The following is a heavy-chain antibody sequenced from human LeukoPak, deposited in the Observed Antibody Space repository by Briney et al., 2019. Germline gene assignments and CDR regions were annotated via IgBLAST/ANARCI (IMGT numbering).Heavy chain of an antibody. V-gene: IGHV4-39*01. Sequence: SQTLSLTCTISGGYISSSSYYWGWIRQPPGKRLEWIGNIYYSGGTYSNPSLKSRVPISVDASKNQFSLNLMSVPAADTAVYFYFFSWIFPWAFDIWGQGTMIVVSS. J-gene: IGHJ3*02. D-gene: IGHD2-2*03. CDR3: FFSWIFPWAFDI. CDR2: IYYSGGT. CDR1: GGYISSSSYY.